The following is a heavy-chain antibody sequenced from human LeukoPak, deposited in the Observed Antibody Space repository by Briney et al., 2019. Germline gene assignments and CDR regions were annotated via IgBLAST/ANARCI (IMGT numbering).Heavy chain of an antibody. D-gene: IGHD3-10*01. CDR3: ASFELLWFGELA. J-gene: IGHJ5*02. CDR2: ISSNGGST. Sequence: GGSLRLSCAASGFTFSSYAMHWVRQAPGKGLEYVSVISSNGGSTYYANSVKGRFTISRDNSKNTLYLQMGSLRAEDMAVYYCASFELLWFGELAWGQGTLVTVSS. CDR1: GFTFSSYA. V-gene: IGHV3-64*01.